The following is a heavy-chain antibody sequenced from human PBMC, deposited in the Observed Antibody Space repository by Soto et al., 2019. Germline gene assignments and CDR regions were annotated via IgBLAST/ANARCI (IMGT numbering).Heavy chain of an antibody. CDR2: IIPIFGTT. CDR3: ARAPRAMALGT. Sequence: GASVKVSCKASGGTFSSYAISWVRQAPGQGLEWMGGIIPIFGTTNYAQKFQGRVTMTTDTSTSTAYMELRSLRSDDTAVYYCARAPRAMALGTWGQGTLVTVSS. D-gene: IGHD5-18*01. CDR1: GGTFSSYA. V-gene: IGHV1-69*05. J-gene: IGHJ5*02.